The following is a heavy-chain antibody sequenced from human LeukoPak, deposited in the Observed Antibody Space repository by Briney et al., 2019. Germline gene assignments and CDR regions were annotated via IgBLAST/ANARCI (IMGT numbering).Heavy chain of an antibody. CDR3: ARGLSSGWYVDY. V-gene: IGHV4-4*07. D-gene: IGHD6-19*01. J-gene: IGHJ4*02. Sequence: TSETLSLTCTVSGGSISSYYWSWIRQPAGKGLEWIGRIYTSGSTNYNTSLKSRVTMSVDTSKNQFSLKLSSVTAADTAVYYCARGLSSGWYVDYWGQGTLVTVSS. CDR2: IYTSGST. CDR1: GGSISSYY.